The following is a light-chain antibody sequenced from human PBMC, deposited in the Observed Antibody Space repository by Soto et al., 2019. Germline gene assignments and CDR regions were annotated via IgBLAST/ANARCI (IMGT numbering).Light chain of an antibody. V-gene: IGKV3-15*01. CDR3: QQYNNWPSWT. CDR1: ESVSNK. Sequence: IVMTQSPATLSVSPGERATLSCRASESVSNKLVWYQKKPGQAPRLLIYGASTRATGIPARFSGSGSGTEFTLTISSLQSEDFAVYYCQQYNNWPSWTFGQGTKVDIK. CDR2: GAS. J-gene: IGKJ1*01.